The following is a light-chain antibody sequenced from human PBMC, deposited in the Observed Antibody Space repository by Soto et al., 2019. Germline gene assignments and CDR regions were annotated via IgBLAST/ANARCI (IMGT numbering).Light chain of an antibody. Sequence: EIEMTQSPATLSLSPGERATLYCWASQSVSSNLAWYQQKPGQAPRLLIYGASTRVTGVPARFSGSGSGTEFILIISSLQSEDFAVHYCQHYNNWPPWTFGQGTKVDIK. J-gene: IGKJ1*01. V-gene: IGKV3-15*01. CDR2: GAS. CDR3: QHYNNWPPWT. CDR1: QSVSSN.